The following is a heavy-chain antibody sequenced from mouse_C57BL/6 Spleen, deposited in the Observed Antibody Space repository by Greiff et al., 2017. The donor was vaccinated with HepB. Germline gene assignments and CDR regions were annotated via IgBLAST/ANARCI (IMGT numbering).Heavy chain of an antibody. Sequence: EVKLMESGEGLVKPGGSLKLSCAASGFTFSSYAMSWVRQTPEKRLEWVAYISSGGDYIYYADTVKGRFTISRDNARNTLYLQMSSLKSEDTAMYYCTRGGDDYDLFAYWGQGTLVTVSA. CDR1: GFTFSSYA. CDR2: ISSGGDYI. CDR3: TRGGDDYDLFAY. V-gene: IGHV5-9-1*02. J-gene: IGHJ3*01. D-gene: IGHD2-4*01.